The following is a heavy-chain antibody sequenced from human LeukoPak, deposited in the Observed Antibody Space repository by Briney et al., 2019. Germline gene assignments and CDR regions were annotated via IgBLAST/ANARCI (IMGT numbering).Heavy chain of an antibody. J-gene: IGHJ4*02. CDR2: ISSSSTYI. CDR3: ARDGAAGTGVDY. D-gene: IGHD6-13*01. Sequence: GGSLRLSCAAPGFTFSSYAMHWVRQAPGKGLEWVSSISSSSTYIYYADSVKGRFTISRDNAKNSLYLQMNSLRAEDTAVYYCARDGAAGTGVDYWGQGTLVTVSS. V-gene: IGHV3-21*01. CDR1: GFTFSSYA.